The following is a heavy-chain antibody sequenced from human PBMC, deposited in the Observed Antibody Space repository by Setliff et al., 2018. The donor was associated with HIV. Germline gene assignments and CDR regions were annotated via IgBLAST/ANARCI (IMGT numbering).Heavy chain of an antibody. D-gene: IGHD3-10*01. CDR2: INHSGST. CDR1: GGSFSGYY. Sequence: PSETLSLTCAVYGGSFSGYYWSWIRQPPGKGLEWIGEINHSGSTNYNPSLKSRVTISVDTSKNQFSLKLSSVTAADTAVYYCARVPRITMVRGVIMTLSYFDYWGQGTPVTVSS. J-gene: IGHJ4*02. V-gene: IGHV4-34*01. CDR3: ARVPRITMVRGVIMTLSYFDY.